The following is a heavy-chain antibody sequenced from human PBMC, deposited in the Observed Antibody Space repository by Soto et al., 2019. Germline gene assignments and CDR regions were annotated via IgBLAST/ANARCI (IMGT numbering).Heavy chain of an antibody. Sequence: QVQLVQSGAEVKKPGSSVKVSCKASGGTFSSYTISWVRQAPGQGLEWMGRIIPILGIANYAQKFQGRVTITADKYTSTAYMELSSLRSEDTAVYYCARTYGDYVGGNVQYFDYWGQGTLVTVSS. CDR1: GGTFSSYT. J-gene: IGHJ4*02. CDR2: IIPILGIA. D-gene: IGHD4-17*01. V-gene: IGHV1-69*02. CDR3: ARTYGDYVGGNVQYFDY.